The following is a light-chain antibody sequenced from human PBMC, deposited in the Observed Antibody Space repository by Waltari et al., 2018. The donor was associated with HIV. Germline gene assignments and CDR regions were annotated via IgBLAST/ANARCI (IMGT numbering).Light chain of an antibody. V-gene: IGLV1-40*01. CDR1: NSNIRANYN. CDR2: GNT. CDR3: QSYDSSLSGSEV. Sequence: QSVLTQPPSVSGAPGQRVTLSCPGNNSNIRANYNAHWYQQLPGTAPKLLRYGNTNRPSGVPDRFSGSKSGTSASLVITGLRAEDEADYYCQSYDSSLSGSEVFGGGTKLSVL. J-gene: IGLJ2*01.